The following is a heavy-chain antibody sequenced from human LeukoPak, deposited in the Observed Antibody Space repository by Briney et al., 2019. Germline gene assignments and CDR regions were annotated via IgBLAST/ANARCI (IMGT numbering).Heavy chain of an antibody. CDR3: ARVGEHWLLQNYFDC. CDR1: GFTFSDYY. CDR2: ISNSGSTI. D-gene: IGHD6-19*01. Sequence: GGSLRLSCAASGFTFSDYYMSWIRQAPGKGLEWVSYISNSGSTIYYADSVKGRFTISRDNAENSLYLQMSSLRAEDTAIYFCARVGEHWLLQNYFDCWGQGTLVTVSS. V-gene: IGHV3-11*01. J-gene: IGHJ4*02.